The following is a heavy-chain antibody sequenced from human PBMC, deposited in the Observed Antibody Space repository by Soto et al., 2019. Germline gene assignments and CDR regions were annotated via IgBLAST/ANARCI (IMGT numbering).Heavy chain of an antibody. J-gene: IGHJ4*02. CDR3: ARGRRTTVTIDY. D-gene: IGHD4-17*01. CDR2: INHSGST. CDR1: GGTFSGYY. V-gene: IGHV4-34*01. Sequence: SETMPLTCAVYGGTFSGYYWSWIRQPPGKGLEWIGEINHSGSTNYNPSLKSRVTISVDTSKNQFSLKLSSVTAADTAVYYCARGRRTTVTIDYWGQGTRVTVSS.